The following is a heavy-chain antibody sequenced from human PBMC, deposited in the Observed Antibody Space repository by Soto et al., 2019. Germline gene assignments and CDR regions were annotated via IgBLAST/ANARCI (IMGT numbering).Heavy chain of an antibody. Sequence: PSETLSLTCTVSGDSISSYYWSWIRQPPGRGLEWIGYIYYSGSTNYNPSLKSRVTISVDTSKNQFSLKLSSVTAADTAVYYCARDWAGSGEFDYWGQGTLVTVSS. D-gene: IGHD3-10*01. V-gene: IGHV4-59*01. CDR1: GDSISSYY. J-gene: IGHJ4*02. CDR2: IYYSGST. CDR3: ARDWAGSGEFDY.